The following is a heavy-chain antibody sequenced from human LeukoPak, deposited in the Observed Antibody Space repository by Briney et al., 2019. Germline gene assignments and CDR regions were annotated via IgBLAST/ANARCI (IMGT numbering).Heavy chain of an antibody. Sequence: PGGSLTLSCAASGFTFSNCAMRWVRQAPGKGLDGVSGISGCGGSTYYADSVKGRLTISRDNSKNTLYLQMDSVRAEDTAVDYCAKVGIRVSVIVVVFTTADDWYFDLWGRGTLVTVSS. D-gene: IGHD3-22*01. CDR1: GFTFSNCA. J-gene: IGHJ2*01. CDR2: ISGCGGST. V-gene: IGHV3-23*01. CDR3: AKVGIRVSVIVVVFTTADDWYFDL.